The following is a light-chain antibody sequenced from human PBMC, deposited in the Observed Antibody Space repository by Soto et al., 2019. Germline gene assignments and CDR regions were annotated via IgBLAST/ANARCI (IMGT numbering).Light chain of an antibody. V-gene: IGLV2-14*01. CDR3: SSYTSASTLLYL. CDR1: SSDVGGYNY. CDR2: GVT. J-gene: IGLJ1*01. Sequence: QSALTQPASVSGSPGQSITISCTGTSSDVGGYNYVSWYQHHPGIAHKLLIYGVTNRPSGVSPRFSGSKSGNTASLTISGLQAEDEAEYHCSSYTSASTLLYLFGTGTKLTVL.